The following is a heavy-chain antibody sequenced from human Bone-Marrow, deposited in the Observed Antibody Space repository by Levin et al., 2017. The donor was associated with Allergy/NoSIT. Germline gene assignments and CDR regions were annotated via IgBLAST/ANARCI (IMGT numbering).Heavy chain of an antibody. Sequence: KISCKASGGTFSSYAISWVRQAPGQGLEWMGGIIPIFGTANYAQKFQGRVTITADESTSTAYMELSSLRSEDTAVYYCAREVDDYGDYGQVYYYYMDVWGKGTTVTVSS. J-gene: IGHJ6*03. CDR2: IIPIFGTA. D-gene: IGHD4-17*01. V-gene: IGHV1-69*01. CDR3: AREVDDYGDYGQVYYYYMDV. CDR1: GGTFSSYA.